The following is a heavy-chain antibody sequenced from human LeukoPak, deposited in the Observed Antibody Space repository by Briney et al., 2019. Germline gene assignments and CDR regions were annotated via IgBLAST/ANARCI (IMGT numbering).Heavy chain of an antibody. CDR1: GGSISSYY. J-gene: IGHJ4*02. D-gene: IGHD2-15*01. V-gene: IGHV4-59*01. CDR2: IYYSGST. CDR3: ARVVGCSGGSCSWSYFDY. Sequence: SETLSLTCTVSGGSISSYYWSWIRQPPGKGLEWIGYIYYSGSTNYNPSLKSRGTISVDTSKNQFSLKLSSVTAADTAVYYCARVVGCSGGSCSWSYFDYWGQGTLVTVSS.